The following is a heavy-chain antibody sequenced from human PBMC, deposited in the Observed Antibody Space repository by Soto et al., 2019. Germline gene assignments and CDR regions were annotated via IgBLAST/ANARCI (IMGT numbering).Heavy chain of an antibody. CDR2: IVVGSGST. CDR1: GYTFTSYD. V-gene: IGHV1-46*01. CDR3: ARSRLMVYDAFDI. Sequence: ASVKVSCKASGYTFTSYDIHWVRQASGQGLEWIGWIVVGSGSTSYAQKFQGRVTMTRDTSTSTVYMELSSLRFEDTAVYYCARSRLMVYDAFDIWGHGTMVTVSS. D-gene: IGHD2-8*01. J-gene: IGHJ3*02.